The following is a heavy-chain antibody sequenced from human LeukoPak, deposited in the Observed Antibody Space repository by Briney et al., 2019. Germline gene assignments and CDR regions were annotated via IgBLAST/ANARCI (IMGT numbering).Heavy chain of an antibody. V-gene: IGHV1-46*01. CDR3: ARSAGTGGYFDY. CDR1: GYTFTSYY. Sequence: ASVKVSCKASGYTFTSYYMHWVRQAPGQGLEWMGIINPSGGSTSYAQKFQGRVAMTRDTSTSTVYMELSSLRSEDTAVYYCARSAGTGGYFDYWGQGTLVTVSS. D-gene: IGHD6-13*01. J-gene: IGHJ4*02. CDR2: INPSGGST.